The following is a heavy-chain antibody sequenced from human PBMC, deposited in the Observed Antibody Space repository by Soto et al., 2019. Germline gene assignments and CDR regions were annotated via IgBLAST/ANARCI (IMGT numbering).Heavy chain of an antibody. Sequence: GGSLRLSCAASGFTFSSYSMNWVRQAPGKGLEWVSSISSSSSYIYYADSVKGRFTISRDNAKNSLYLQMNSLRAEDTAVYYCARVPDVVGGEPAAMPVDLYYYYMDVWGKGATVTVSS. CDR2: ISSSSSYI. CDR1: GFTFSSYS. CDR3: ARVPDVVGGEPAAMPVDLYYYYMDV. J-gene: IGHJ6*03. D-gene: IGHD2-2*01. V-gene: IGHV3-21*01.